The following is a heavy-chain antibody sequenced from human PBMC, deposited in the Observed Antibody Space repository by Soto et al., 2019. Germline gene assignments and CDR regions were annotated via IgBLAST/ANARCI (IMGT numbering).Heavy chain of an antibody. J-gene: IGHJ3*01. V-gene: IGHV1-18*04. CDR1: GYTFNTYG. D-gene: IGHD1-26*01. CDR2: ISAYNGNT. CDR3: ALDNGVVGAAGPLVF. Sequence: ASVKVSCKASGYTFNTYGISWVRQAPGQGLEWMGWISAYNGNTNSAQNFQGRVTMTTDTSTDTGYMELRSLTSDDTAVYYCALDNGVVGAAGPLVFWGQGTMVTGSS.